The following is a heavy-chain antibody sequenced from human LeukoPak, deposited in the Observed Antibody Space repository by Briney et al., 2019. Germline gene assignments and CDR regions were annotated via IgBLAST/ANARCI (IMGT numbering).Heavy chain of an antibody. CDR1: GFTFSTYS. J-gene: IGHJ4*02. D-gene: IGHD6-19*01. V-gene: IGHV3-23*01. CDR2: IYPRGDST. CDR3: AKDVVPDSGWDLDY. Sequence: GGSLRLSCAASGFTFSTYSITWVRQGPGKGLEWVSRIYPRGDSTFYADSVKGRFTISRDNSKNTLYLQMSSLRTEDTAIYYCAKDVVPDSGWDLDYWGQGTLVTVSS.